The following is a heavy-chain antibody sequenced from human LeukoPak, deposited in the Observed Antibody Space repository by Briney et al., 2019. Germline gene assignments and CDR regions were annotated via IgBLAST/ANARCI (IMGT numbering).Heavy chain of an antibody. CDR3: ARDRGGNYMDV. CDR1: GGSISGYY. CDR2: IYSSGAT. Sequence: PSETLSLICTVSGGSISGYYWSWIRQPPAKGLDWIRDIYSSGATNYNPSLKSRATISVDTSKNQFSLKLSAVTAADTAVYYCARDRGGNYMDVWGNGTTVTVSS. V-gene: IGHV4-59*01. D-gene: IGHD2-15*01. J-gene: IGHJ6*03.